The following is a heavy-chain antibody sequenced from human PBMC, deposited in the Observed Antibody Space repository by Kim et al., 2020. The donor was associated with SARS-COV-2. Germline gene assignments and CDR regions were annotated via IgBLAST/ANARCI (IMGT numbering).Heavy chain of an antibody. CDR1: GFTFSSYA. J-gene: IGHJ5*02. Sequence: GGSLRLSCAASGFTFSSYAMSWVRQAPGKGLEWVSAISGSGGSTYYADSVKGRFTISRDNSKNTLYLQMNSLRAEDTAVYYCAKERDLWFGGTNWFDPWGQGTLVTVSS. V-gene: IGHV3-23*01. D-gene: IGHD3-10*01. CDR2: ISGSGGST. CDR3: AKERDLWFGGTNWFDP.